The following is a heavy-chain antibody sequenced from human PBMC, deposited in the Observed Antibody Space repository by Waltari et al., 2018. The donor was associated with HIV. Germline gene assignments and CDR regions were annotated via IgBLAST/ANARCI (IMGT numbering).Heavy chain of an antibody. CDR1: GGSISSGGYY. V-gene: IGHV4-31*03. CDR3: ARYCTSTSCYRGAFDI. CDR2: IYDTGNT. D-gene: IGHD2-2*01. Sequence: QVQLQESGPGLVKPSQTLSLTCTVSGGSISSGGYYWSWTRQHPGKGMEWIGYIYDTGNTYYNPSLKSRITISVDTSKNQLSLNLTSVTAADTAVYYCARYCTSTSCYRGAFDIWGQGTLVTVSS. J-gene: IGHJ3*02.